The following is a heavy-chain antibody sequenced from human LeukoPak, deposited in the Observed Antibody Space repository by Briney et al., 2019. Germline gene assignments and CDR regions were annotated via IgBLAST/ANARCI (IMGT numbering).Heavy chain of an antibody. D-gene: IGHD2-15*01. Sequence: SETLSLTCAVYGGPFSGYYWSWIRQPPGKGRGWFGEINHSGSTNYNPSLKSRVTISVDTSKNQFSLKLSSVTAADTAVYYCVGYCSGGSCYPVSYWGQGTLVTVSS. CDR2: INHSGST. CDR1: GGPFSGYY. V-gene: IGHV4-34*03. J-gene: IGHJ4*02. CDR3: VGYCSGGSCYPVSY.